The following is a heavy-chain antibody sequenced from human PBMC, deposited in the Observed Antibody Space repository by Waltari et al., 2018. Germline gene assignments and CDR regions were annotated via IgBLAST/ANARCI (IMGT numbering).Heavy chain of an antibody. D-gene: IGHD3-9*01. V-gene: IGHV4-59*11. CDR1: GGSISSHY. CDR2: IYYSGST. Sequence: QVQLQESGPGLVKPSEPLSLTCTVSGGSISSHYWSWIRQPPGKGLEWVGYIYYSGSTNYNPSLKSRVTISVDTSKTQFSLKLSSVTAADTVVYYCARVLPPFDWLSRGHFDYWGLGTLVTVSS. CDR3: ARVLPPFDWLSRGHFDY. J-gene: IGHJ4*02.